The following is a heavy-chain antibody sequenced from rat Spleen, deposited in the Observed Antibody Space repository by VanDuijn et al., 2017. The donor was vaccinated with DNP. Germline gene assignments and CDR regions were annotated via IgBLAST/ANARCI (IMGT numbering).Heavy chain of an antibody. Sequence: EMQLQESGPGLVKPSQSLSLTCSVTDYSITSDYWGWIRKFPGNKLEYIGHISYSGGTNYNPSLKSRISITRDTSKNRFFLHLNSVTTEDTATYYCARWTRYFDYWGQGVMVTVSS. J-gene: IGHJ2*01. D-gene: IGHD1-7*01. V-gene: IGHV3-1*01. CDR2: ISYSGGT. CDR3: ARWTRYFDY. CDR1: DYSITSDY.